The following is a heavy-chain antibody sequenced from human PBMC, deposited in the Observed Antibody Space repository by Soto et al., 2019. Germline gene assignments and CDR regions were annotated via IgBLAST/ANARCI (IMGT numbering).Heavy chain of an antibody. Sequence: GGSLRLSCAASGFTFSSYGMHWVRQAPGKGLEWVAVIWYDGSNKYYADSVKGRFTISRDNSKNTLYLQMNSLRAEDTAVYYCARVSRGWWYFDYGGQGTLVTVSS. D-gene: IGHD6-19*01. CDR3: ARVSRGWWYFDY. CDR1: GFTFSSYG. J-gene: IGHJ4*02. CDR2: IWYDGSNK. V-gene: IGHV3-33*01.